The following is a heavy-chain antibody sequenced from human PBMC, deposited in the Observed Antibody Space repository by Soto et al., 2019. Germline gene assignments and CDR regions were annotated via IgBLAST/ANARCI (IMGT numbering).Heavy chain of an antibody. CDR3: ARGAPVVNDY. J-gene: IGHJ4*02. V-gene: IGHV4-30-2*01. Sequence: SETLSLTCSVSGGSISSGGYSWSWIRQPPGKGLEWIGYIYHSGSTYYNPSLKSRVTISVDRSKNQFSLKLSSVTAADTAVYYCARGAPVVNDYWGQGTLVTVSS. D-gene: IGHD3-22*01. CDR1: GGSISSGGYS. CDR2: IYHSGST.